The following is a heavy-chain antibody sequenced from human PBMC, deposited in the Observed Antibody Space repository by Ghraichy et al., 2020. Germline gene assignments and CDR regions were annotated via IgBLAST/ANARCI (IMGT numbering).Heavy chain of an antibody. CDR2: ISGSGGST. CDR3: AKGPGENTMIVVVITPWFDP. Sequence: GGSLRLSCAASGFTFSSYAMSWVRQAPGKGLEWVSAISGSGGSTYYADSVKGRFTISRDNSKNTLYLQMNSLRAEDPAVYYCAKGPGENTMIVVVITPWFDPWGQGTLVTVSS. D-gene: IGHD3-22*01. CDR1: GFTFSSYA. V-gene: IGHV3-23*01. J-gene: IGHJ5*02.